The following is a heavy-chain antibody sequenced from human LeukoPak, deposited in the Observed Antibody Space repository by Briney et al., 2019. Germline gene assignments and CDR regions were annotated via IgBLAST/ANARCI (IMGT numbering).Heavy chain of an antibody. CDR3: ARDRVYSSGWYRDRWFDP. V-gene: IGHV3-11*04. CDR2: ISGNGRDI. CDR1: GFTFSDNY. J-gene: IGHJ5*02. D-gene: IGHD6-19*01. Sequence: GGSLRLSCAASGFTFSDNYMTWVRQAPGRGLEWLSYISGNGRDIQYADSVKGRFTISRDNAKNLLSLQMDSLRVEDTAVYYCARDRVYSSGWYRDRWFDPWGQGTLVTVSS.